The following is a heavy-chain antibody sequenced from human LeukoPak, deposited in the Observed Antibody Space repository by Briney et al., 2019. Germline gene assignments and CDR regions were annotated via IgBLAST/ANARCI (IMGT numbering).Heavy chain of an antibody. CDR3: AEAASVRGISY. J-gene: IGHJ4*02. CDR1: GFTFSTYW. D-gene: IGHD3-10*01. Sequence: RGSLRLSCAASGFTFSTYWMHWVRLPPGKGPLWVSHINGDGTTTNYADSVKGRFTISRDNAKNTLYPQMNSLRADDTAVYYCAEAASVRGISYWGQGTLVTVSS. V-gene: IGHV3-74*01. CDR2: INGDGTTT.